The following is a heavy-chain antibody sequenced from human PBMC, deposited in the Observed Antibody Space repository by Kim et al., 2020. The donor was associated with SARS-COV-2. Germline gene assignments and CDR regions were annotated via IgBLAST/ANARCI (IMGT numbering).Heavy chain of an antibody. CDR2: ISTFNGKT. Sequence: ALVKVSCKASGYVFTSYGITWVRQAPGQGLEWVGWISTFNGKTKFAQKVQGRISMTTDTPTTTAYLQLRRLTSDDTAVYYCARGGSSSWTSWSNPWGQGTLVTVSS. J-gene: IGHJ5*02. CDR1: GYVFTSYG. D-gene: IGHD6-13*01. CDR3: ARGGSSSWTSWSNP. V-gene: IGHV1-18*01.